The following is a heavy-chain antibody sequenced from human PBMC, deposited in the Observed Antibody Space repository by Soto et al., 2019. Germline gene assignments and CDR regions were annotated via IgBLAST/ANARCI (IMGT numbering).Heavy chain of an antibody. CDR2: IYSGGST. CDR1: GFTVSRNY. CDR3: ARDSSSSWYSSGWFDY. Sequence: GGSLRLSCAASGFTVSRNYMSWVRQAPGKGLEWVSVIYSGGSTYYADSVKGRFTISRGNSKNTLYLQMNSLRAEDTAVYYCARDSSSSWYSSGWFDYWGQGTLVTVSS. D-gene: IGHD6-19*01. J-gene: IGHJ5*01. V-gene: IGHV3-66*01.